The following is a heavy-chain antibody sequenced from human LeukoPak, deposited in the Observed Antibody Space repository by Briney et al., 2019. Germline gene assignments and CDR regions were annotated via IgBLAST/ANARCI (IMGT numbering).Heavy chain of an antibody. V-gene: IGHV1-2*02. CDR2: INSNSGGT. D-gene: IGHD5-24*01. Sequence: ASVTVSCKVSGYTFTGYTIHWVRQAPGQGLEWMGWINSNSGGTNYAQKFHGRVTMTRDTSTTTAYMELRSLRSDDTAVYYCASPQEEDGYNYNWAFDYWGQGTLVTVSS. CDR3: ASPQEEDGYNYNWAFDY. J-gene: IGHJ4*02. CDR1: GYTFTGYT.